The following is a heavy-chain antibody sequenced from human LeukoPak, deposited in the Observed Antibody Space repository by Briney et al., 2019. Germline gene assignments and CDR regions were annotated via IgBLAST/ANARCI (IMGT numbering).Heavy chain of an antibody. D-gene: IGHD6-19*01. CDR3: ARHGSDWSFDY. J-gene: IGHJ4*02. V-gene: IGHV4-59*08. Sequence: SSETLSLTCTVSGGSISTYYWSSIRQPPEKGLEWIGYIYYSGSTNYNPSLKSRVTMSIDTSKNQFSLKLTSVTAADTAVYYCARHGSDWSFDYWGRGALVTVSS. CDR2: IYYSGST. CDR1: GGSISTYY.